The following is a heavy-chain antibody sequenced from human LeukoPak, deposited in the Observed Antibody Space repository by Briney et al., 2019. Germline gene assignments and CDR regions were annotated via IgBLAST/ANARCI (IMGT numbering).Heavy chain of an antibody. J-gene: IGHJ3*02. V-gene: IGHV3-48*01. D-gene: IGHD3-22*01. CDR3: ARDHHRRLYDSQARDTFDI. CDR1: GFTFSTYE. CDR2: ISSSSSTI. Sequence: GGSLRLSCAASGFTFSTYEMNWVRQAPGKGLEWVSYISSSSSTIHYADSVKGRFTISRDNAKNSLYLQMNSLRAEDTAVYYCARDHHRRLYDSQARDTFDIWGQGTMVTVS.